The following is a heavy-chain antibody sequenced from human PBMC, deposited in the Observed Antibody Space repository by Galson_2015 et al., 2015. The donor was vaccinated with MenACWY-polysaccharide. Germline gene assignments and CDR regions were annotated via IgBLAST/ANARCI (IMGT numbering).Heavy chain of an antibody. Sequence: SLRLSCAASGSTFSGFDMHWVRHVIGKGLEWVAAIGTGGDTYYSGSVKGRFTIPRENAKNSLYLQMNSLRAGDTAVYYCAREFTGDGSSWYYWYFDLWGRGTLVTVSS. CDR1: GSTFSGFD. D-gene: IGHD6-13*01. CDR3: AREFTGDGSSWYYWYFDL. CDR2: IGTGGDT. J-gene: IGHJ2*01. V-gene: IGHV3-13*01.